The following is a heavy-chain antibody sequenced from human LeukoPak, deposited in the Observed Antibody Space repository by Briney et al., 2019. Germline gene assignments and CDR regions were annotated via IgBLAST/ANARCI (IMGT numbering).Heavy chain of an antibody. D-gene: IGHD3-22*01. CDR2: INPNNGGT. CDR3: AREAYYFDSSGYPLIGD. J-gene: IGHJ4*02. CDR1: GYTFTGYY. Sequence: ASVKVSCKASGYTFTGYYMHWVRQAPGQGLEWMGWINPNNGGTNYAQKFQGRVTMTRDTSISTAYMELSRLISDDTAVYYCAREAYYFDSSGYPLIGDWGQGTLVTVSS. V-gene: IGHV1-2*02.